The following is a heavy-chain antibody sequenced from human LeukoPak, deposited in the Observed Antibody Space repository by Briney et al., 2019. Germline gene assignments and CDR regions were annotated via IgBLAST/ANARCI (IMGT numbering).Heavy chain of an antibody. D-gene: IGHD2-21*01. Sequence: ASVKVSCKASGYTFTNYGISWVRQAPGQGLEWMGWISTYNGNTNYAQKLQGRVTMTTDTSTSTAYMELRRLRSDDTAVYYCASALFPWAEYFQHWGQGTLVTVSS. CDR3: ASALFPWAEYFQH. CDR2: ISTYNGNT. CDR1: GYTFTNYG. V-gene: IGHV1-18*01. J-gene: IGHJ1*01.